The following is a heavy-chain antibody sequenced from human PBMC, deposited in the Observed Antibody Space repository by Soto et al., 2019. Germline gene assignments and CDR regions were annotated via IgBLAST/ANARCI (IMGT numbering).Heavy chain of an antibody. CDR2: ISGSGGST. J-gene: IGHJ4*02. CDR1: GFTFSSYA. Sequence: EVQLLESGGGLVQPGGSLRLSCAASGFTFSSYAMSWVLQAPGKGLEWVSAISGSGGSTYYADSVKGRFTISRDNSKNTLYLQMNSLRAEDTALYYCAKGASYNWNRVYYFDYWGQGTLVTVSS. CDR3: AKGASYNWNRVYYFDY. V-gene: IGHV3-23*01. D-gene: IGHD1-1*01.